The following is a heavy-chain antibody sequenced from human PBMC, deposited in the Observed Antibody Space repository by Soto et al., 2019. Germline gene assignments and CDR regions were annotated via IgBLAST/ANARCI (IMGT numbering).Heavy chain of an antibody. Sequence: VQLVESGGGLVKPGGSLRLSCAASGFTFSSYAMHWVRQAPGKGLEWVAVISYDGSNKYYADSVKGRFTISRDNSKNTLYLQMNSLRAEDTAVYYCARMAVASFDYWGQGTLVTVSS. D-gene: IGHD6-19*01. V-gene: IGHV3-30-3*01. CDR1: GFTFSSYA. J-gene: IGHJ4*02. CDR2: ISYDGSNK. CDR3: ARMAVASFDY.